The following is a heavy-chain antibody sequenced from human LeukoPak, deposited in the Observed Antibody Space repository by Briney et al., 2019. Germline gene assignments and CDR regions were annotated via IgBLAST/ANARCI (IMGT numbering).Heavy chain of an antibody. D-gene: IGHD3-22*01. CDR1: GFTFNTYT. V-gene: IGHV3-30-3*01. Sequence: PRRSLRPSCTASGFTFNTYTMNWVRQAPGKGLGWVAVISLDGSNKYYADSVKGRFTISRDNSKNTLYLQMTGLRAEDTAVDYCARADYYDSSAGVVWGQGTLVTVSS. J-gene: IGHJ4*02. CDR3: ARADYYDSSAGVV. CDR2: ISLDGSNK.